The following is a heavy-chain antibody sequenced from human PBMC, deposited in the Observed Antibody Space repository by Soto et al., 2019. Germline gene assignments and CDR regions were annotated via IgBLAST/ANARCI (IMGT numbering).Heavy chain of an antibody. CDR1: GFTFSSYW. CDR3: ARSAYGDYFYYYYMDV. Sequence: EVQLVESGGGLVQPGGSQRLSCAASGFTFSSYWMHWVRQAPGKGLVWVSRINSDGSTTNYADSVKGRFTISRDIAKNTLYLQMNSLRAADTAVYYCARSAYGDYFYYYYMDVWGKGTTVTVSS. D-gene: IGHD4-17*01. CDR2: INSDGSTT. J-gene: IGHJ6*03. V-gene: IGHV3-74*01.